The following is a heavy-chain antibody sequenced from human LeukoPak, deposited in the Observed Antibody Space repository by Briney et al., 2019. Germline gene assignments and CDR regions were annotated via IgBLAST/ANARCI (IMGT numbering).Heavy chain of an antibody. Sequence: ASVKVSCKASGYTFMSYGISWVRQAPGQGLEWMGWISAYNGNTNYAQKLQGRVTMTTDTSTSTAYMELRSLRSDDTAVYYCARGGDRYCSSTSCYSNAFDIWGQGTMVTVSS. CDR1: GYTFMSYG. V-gene: IGHV1-18*01. J-gene: IGHJ3*02. CDR2: ISAYNGNT. D-gene: IGHD2-2*01. CDR3: ARGGDRYCSSTSCYSNAFDI.